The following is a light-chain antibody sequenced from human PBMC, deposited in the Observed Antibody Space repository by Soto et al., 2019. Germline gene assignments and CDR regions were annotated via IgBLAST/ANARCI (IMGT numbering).Light chain of an antibody. J-gene: IGLJ1*01. CDR2: DVS. CDR1: SSDVGGYNY. V-gene: IGLV2-14*01. CDR3: SSHPSTLYV. Sequence: QSVLTQPASVSGSPGQSITISCTGTSSDVGGYNYVSWYQQHPGKAPKLMIYDVSNRPSGVSNRFSGSKSGNTASLTISGLQAEDEADYYCSSHPSTLYVFGTGTKVTV.